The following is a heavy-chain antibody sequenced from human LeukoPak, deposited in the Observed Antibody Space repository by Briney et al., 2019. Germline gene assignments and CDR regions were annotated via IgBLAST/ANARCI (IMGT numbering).Heavy chain of an antibody. Sequence: PSETLSLTCTVSGGSISSYYWSWIRQPPGKGQEWIGYIYYSGSTNYNPSLKSRVTISVDTSKNQFSLKLSSVTAADTAVYYCARDLYYDILTGRRDAFDIWGQGTMVTVSS. J-gene: IGHJ3*02. V-gene: IGHV4-59*01. CDR3: ARDLYYDILTGRRDAFDI. CDR2: IYYSGST. D-gene: IGHD3-9*01. CDR1: GGSISSYY.